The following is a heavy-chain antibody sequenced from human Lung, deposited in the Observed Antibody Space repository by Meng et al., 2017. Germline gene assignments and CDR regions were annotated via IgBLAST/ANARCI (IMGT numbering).Heavy chain of an antibody. CDR2: INHSGST. V-gene: IGHV4-34*01. Sequence: QVPLHQGGLGLLKPSETLSLPCVVSGGSFSDYYWSWIRQPPGKGLEWIGEINHSGSTNYNPSLESRATISVDTSQNNLSLKLSSVTAADSAVYYCARGPTTMAHDFDYWGQGTLVTVSS. D-gene: IGHD4-11*01. CDR3: ARGPTTMAHDFDY. CDR1: GGSFSDYY. J-gene: IGHJ4*02.